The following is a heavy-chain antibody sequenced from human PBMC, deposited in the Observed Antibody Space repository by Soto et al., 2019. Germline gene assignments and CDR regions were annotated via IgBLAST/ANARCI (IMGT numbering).Heavy chain of an antibody. D-gene: IGHD3-10*01. CDR1: GFTFSSYA. CDR2: ISGSGGST. J-gene: IGHJ5*02. CDR3: AKKGDPGLRLVWFDP. V-gene: IGHV3-23*01. Sequence: GGSLRLSCAASGFTFSSYAMSWVRQAPGKGLEWVSAISGSGGSTYYADSVKGRFTISRDNSKNTLYLQMNRLRAEDTAVYYCAKKGDPGLRLVWFDPWGQGTLVTVSS.